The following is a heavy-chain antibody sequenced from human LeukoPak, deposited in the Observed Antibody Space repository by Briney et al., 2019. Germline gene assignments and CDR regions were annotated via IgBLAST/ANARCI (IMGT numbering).Heavy chain of an antibody. CDR1: GYTFTSYD. J-gene: IGHJ4*02. V-gene: IGHV1-18*01. CDR2: ISTYNGDT. CDR3: ARDTNNEIDY. Sequence: ASVKVSCKASGYTFTSYDINWVRQAPGQGLEWMGWISTYNGDTQYSQKFQGRVALTRDTSTNTVHMELWSLRSDDTAVYYCARDTNNEIDYWGQGTLVIVSS. D-gene: IGHD2-8*01.